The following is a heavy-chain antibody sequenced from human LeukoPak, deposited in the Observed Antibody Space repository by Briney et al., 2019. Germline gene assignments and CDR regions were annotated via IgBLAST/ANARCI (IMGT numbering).Heavy chain of an antibody. J-gene: IGHJ6*03. V-gene: IGHV3-7*01. CDR2: IKQEGSEK. CDR1: GFTFSSYW. CDR3: ARDGKGQLGIYYYYMDV. D-gene: IGHD6-6*01. Sequence: PGGSLRLSCAASGFTFSSYWMSWVRQAPGKGLEWVANIKQEGSEKYYVDSVKGRFTISRDNDKNSLYLQMNSLRAEDTAVYYCARDGKGQLGIYYYYMDVWGKGTTVTVSS.